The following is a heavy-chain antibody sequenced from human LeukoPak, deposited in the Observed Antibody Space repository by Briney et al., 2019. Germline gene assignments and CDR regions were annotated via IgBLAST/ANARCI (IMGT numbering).Heavy chain of an antibody. CDR2: ISGSGGST. J-gene: IGHJ4*02. D-gene: IGHD2-15*01. Sequence: PGGSLRLPRAASGFTFSSYAMSWVRQAPGKGLEWVSAISGSGGSTYYADSVKGRFTISRDNSKSTLYLQMNSLRAEDTAVYYCAKGPGRGSVYYFDYWGQGTLVTVSS. CDR1: GFTFSSYA. CDR3: AKGPGRGSVYYFDY. V-gene: IGHV3-23*01.